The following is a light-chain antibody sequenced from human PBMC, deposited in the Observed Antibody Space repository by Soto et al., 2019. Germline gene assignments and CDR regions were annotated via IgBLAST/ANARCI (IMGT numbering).Light chain of an antibody. J-gene: IGLJ1*01. CDR2: EVS. V-gene: IGLV2-18*02. CDR3: NSYTSSNTYV. Sequence: QSALTQPPSVSGSPGQSVTISCTGTSSDVGSYNHVSWYQQPPGTAPKLMIYEVSNRPSGVPDRFSGSKSGNTASLTISGLQPEDEADYYCNSYTSSNTYVFGTGTKVTVL. CDR1: SSDVGSYNH.